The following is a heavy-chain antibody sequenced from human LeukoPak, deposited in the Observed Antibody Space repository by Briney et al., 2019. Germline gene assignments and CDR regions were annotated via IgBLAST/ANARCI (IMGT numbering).Heavy chain of an antibody. CDR2: ISSSGSGDNT. V-gene: IGHV3-23*01. CDR1: GVTLSTYA. CDR3: AKDRTVGASYRYFDL. Sequence: PGGSLRLPCAASGVTLSTYAMSWARQAPGKGLEWVSGISSSGSGDNTYYADSVKGRFTISRDSSKNTLLLHMNTLRAEDTAIYYGAKDRTVGASYRYFDLWGRGTLVTVSS. J-gene: IGHJ2*01. D-gene: IGHD1-26*01.